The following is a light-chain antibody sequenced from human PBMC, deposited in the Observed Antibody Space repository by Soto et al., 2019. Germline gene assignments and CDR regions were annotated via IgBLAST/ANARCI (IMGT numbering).Light chain of an antibody. CDR2: GAS. V-gene: IGKV3-20*01. CDR3: QQYGGSPRT. Sequence: EIVLTQSPGTLSLSPGEGATLSCRASQSISSNFLAWYQQKRGQAPRLLIHGASNRATGIPDRFSGSGSGTEFTLTITRLEPEDVAVYYCQQYGGSPRTFGQGPKVEVK. CDR1: QSISSNF. J-gene: IGKJ1*01.